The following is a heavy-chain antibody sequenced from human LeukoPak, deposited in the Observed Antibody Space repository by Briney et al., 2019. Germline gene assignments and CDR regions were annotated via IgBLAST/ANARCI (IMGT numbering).Heavy chain of an antibody. CDR1: GGSFTSDY. J-gene: IGHJ4*02. CDR2: VHHSGMT. V-gene: IGHV4-34*01. Sequence: PSETLSLTCTVYGGSFTSDYWTWIRQPPGKGLEWIGEVHHSGMTNYKPSLRSRVTISLDTSKNQFSLNLASVTAADTAVYYCARGVSLGWVDYWGQGTLVTVSS. CDR3: ARGVSLGWVDY. D-gene: IGHD6-19*01.